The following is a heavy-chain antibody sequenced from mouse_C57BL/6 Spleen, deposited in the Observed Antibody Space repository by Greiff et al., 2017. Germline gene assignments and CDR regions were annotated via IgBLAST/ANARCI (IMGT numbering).Heavy chain of an antibody. J-gene: IGHJ2*01. CDR3: ARLLGFDY. D-gene: IGHD4-1*01. Sequence: QVQLQQSGPELVKPGASVKISCKASGYAFSSSWMNWVKQRPGKGLEWIGRIYPGDGDTNYNGKFKGKATLTADKSSSTAYMQLSSLTSEDSAVYCCARLLGFDYWGQGTTLTVSS. CDR2: IYPGDGDT. V-gene: IGHV1-82*01. CDR1: GYAFSSSW.